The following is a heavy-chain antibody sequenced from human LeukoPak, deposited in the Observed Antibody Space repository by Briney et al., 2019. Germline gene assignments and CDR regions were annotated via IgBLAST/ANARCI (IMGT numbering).Heavy chain of an antibody. CDR1: GGSISGYY. Sequence: PSETLSLTCTVSGGSISGYYWSWIRQPPGKGLEWIGYLYYSGCTNYNPSLKSRVTISVDTSKNQFSLKLSSVTAADTAVYYCARDEDSAYGSGSYLSWGQGTLVTVSS. D-gene: IGHD3-10*01. J-gene: IGHJ5*02. CDR2: LYYSGCT. CDR3: ARDEDSAYGSGSYLS. V-gene: IGHV4-59*01.